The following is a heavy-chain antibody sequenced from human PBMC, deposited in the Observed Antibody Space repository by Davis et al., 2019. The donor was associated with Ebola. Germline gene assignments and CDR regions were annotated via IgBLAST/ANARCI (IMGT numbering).Heavy chain of an antibody. V-gene: IGHV4-61*08. D-gene: IGHD4-17*01. CDR3: ARHPDYGDYGLDY. Sequence: MPSETLSLTCTVSGGSISSGDYYWSWIRQPPGKGLEWIGYIYYSGSTNYNPSLKSRVTISVDTSKNQFSLKLSSVTAADTAVYYCARHPDYGDYGLDYWGQGTLVTVSS. J-gene: IGHJ4*02. CDR1: GGSISSGDYY. CDR2: IYYSGST.